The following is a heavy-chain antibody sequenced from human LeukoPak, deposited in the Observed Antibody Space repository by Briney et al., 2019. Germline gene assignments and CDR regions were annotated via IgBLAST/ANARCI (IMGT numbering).Heavy chain of an antibody. CDR1: GFTFSSYA. Sequence: GGSLRLSCAASGFTFSSYAMHWVRQAPGKGLEWVAVISYDGSNKYYADSVKGRFTISRDNSKNTLYLQMNSLRAEDTAVYYCARDRSSKQQLVPPDFDYWGQGTLVTVSS. D-gene: IGHD6-13*01. J-gene: IGHJ4*02. V-gene: IGHV3-30-3*01. CDR2: ISYDGSNK. CDR3: ARDRSSKQQLVPPDFDY.